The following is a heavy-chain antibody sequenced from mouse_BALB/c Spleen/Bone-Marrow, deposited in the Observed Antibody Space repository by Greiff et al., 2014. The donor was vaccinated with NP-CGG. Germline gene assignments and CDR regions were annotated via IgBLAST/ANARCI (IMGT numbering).Heavy chain of an antibody. V-gene: IGHV1-69*02. Sequence: VKLMESGAELVKPGASVKLSCKASGYTFTSYWMHWVKQRPGQGLEWIGEIDPSDSYTNYNQKFKGKATLTVDKSSSTAYMQLSSLTSEDSAVYCCAITTVVATGDYWGQGTTLTVSS. D-gene: IGHD1-1*01. CDR1: GYTFTSYW. J-gene: IGHJ2*01. CDR3: AITTVVATGDY. CDR2: IDPSDSYT.